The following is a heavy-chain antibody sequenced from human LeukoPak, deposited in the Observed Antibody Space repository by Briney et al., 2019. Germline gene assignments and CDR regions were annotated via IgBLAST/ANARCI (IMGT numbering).Heavy chain of an antibody. CDR3: AGRDDYNGFFDY. CDR2: IHYIGGT. V-gene: IGHV4-59*08. D-gene: IGHD5-24*01. Sequence: PSETLSLTCAVYGGSFSGYYWSWIRQPPGKGLEWIGYIHYIGGTNYTPSLKSRVTISVDTSENQFSLRLNSVTAADTAVYYCAGRDDYNGFFDYWGQGTLVTVSS. CDR1: GGSFSGYY. J-gene: IGHJ4*02.